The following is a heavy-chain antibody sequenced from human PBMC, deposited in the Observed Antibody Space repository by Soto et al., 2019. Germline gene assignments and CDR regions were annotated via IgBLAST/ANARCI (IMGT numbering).Heavy chain of an antibody. D-gene: IGHD4-17*01. J-gene: IGHJ6*02. V-gene: IGHV1-69*06. CDR2: IIPIYGTA. CDR3: ASATVVSPVPYGRDV. CDR1: GGTFSSYA. Sequence: QVQLVQSGAEVKKPGSSVKVSCKASGGTFSSYAFSWVRQAPGQGLEWMGGIIPIYGTATYARKFQGRVTITADKSTNTAYMDLSSLRSEDTAVYYCASATVVSPVPYGRDVWGQGTTVTVSS.